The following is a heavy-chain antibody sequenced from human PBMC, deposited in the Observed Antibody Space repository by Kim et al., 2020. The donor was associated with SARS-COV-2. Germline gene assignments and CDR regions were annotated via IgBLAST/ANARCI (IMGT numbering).Heavy chain of an antibody. D-gene: IGHD3-10*01. J-gene: IGHJ4*02. CDR3: ARDTPLLWFGEFDY. CDR2: INAGNGNT. CDR1: GYTFTSYA. Sequence: ASVKVSCKASGYTFTSYAMHWVRQAPGQRLEWMGWINAGNGNTKYSQKFQGRVTITRDTSASTAYMELSSLRSEDTAVYYCARDTPLLWFGEFDYWGQGTLVTVSS. V-gene: IGHV1-3*01.